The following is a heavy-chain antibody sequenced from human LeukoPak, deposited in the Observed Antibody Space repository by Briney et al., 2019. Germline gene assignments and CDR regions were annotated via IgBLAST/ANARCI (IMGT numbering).Heavy chain of an antibody. Sequence: SGTLSLTCTVSGDSINSLDLWSWVRQPPGKGLEWIGEMYLSGTTHSNPSVKSRVTISIDKSKNQFFLNLSSVTAADTAVYYCAGLVGRYSSGLYYYYFDYWGQGTLVTASS. V-gene: IGHV4-4*02. CDR2: MYLSGTT. CDR1: GDSINSLDL. CDR3: AGLVGRYSSGLYYYYFDY. J-gene: IGHJ4*02. D-gene: IGHD3-22*01.